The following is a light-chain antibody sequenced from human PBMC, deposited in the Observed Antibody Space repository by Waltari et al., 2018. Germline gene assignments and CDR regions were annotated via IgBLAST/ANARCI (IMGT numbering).Light chain of an antibody. J-gene: IGKJ3*01. CDR2: DAS. Sequence: AIQLTQSPSSLSASVGHRITINCRASQDIASALAWYVQKPGKAPQLLIYDASTLESGVPSRFSGSGAGTDFALSISGLQPEDFATYYCQQFINYPLTFGPGTTVDIK. CDR3: QQFINYPLT. CDR1: QDIASA. V-gene: IGKV1D-13*01.